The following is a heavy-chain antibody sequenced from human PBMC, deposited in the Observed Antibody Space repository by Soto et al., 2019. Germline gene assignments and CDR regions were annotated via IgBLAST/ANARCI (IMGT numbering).Heavy chain of an antibody. CDR2: IIPIFGTA. Sequence: QVQLVQSGAEVKKPGSSVKVSCKASGGTFSSYAISWVRQAPGQGLEWMGGIIPIFGTANYAQKFQGRVTITADESTSTAYMELSSLRSEDTAMYYCARAKYSSSSWYYYGMDVWGQGTTVTVSS. CDR3: ARAKYSSSSWYYYGMDV. D-gene: IGHD6-6*01. J-gene: IGHJ6*02. CDR1: GGTFSSYA. V-gene: IGHV1-69*01.